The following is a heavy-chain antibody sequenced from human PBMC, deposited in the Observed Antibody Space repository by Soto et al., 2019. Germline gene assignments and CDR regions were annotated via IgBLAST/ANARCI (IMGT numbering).Heavy chain of an antibody. V-gene: IGHV3-74*01. D-gene: IGHD2-2*01. Sequence: GGSLRLSCAASGFTFSGDWMHWVRQAAGRGLVWVSRINMDGSSTNYADSVKGRFTISRDNAKNTLYLQMNSLRVDDTAVYYCARGPRGLYHHDYWGQGALVTVSS. CDR1: GFTFSGDW. J-gene: IGHJ4*02. CDR3: ARGPRGLYHHDY. CDR2: INMDGSST.